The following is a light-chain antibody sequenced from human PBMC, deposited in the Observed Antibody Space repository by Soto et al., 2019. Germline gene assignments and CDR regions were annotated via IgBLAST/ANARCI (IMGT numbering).Light chain of an antibody. CDR1: QSITS. Sequence: EIQMTQSPSSLSVSVGDRVTITCRASQSITSLHWYQHKPGKAPTLLIYGASTLRSGVPSRFSGSGSGTEFTLTISSLQPEDFATYYCQQTDAFPTTFGQGTTLDIK. CDR3: QQTDAFPTT. CDR2: GAS. J-gene: IGKJ2*01. V-gene: IGKV1-39*01.